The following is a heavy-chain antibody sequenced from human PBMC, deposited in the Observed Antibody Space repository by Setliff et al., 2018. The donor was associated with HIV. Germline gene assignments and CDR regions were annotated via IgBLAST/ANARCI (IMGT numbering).Heavy chain of an antibody. CDR1: GFTFSRYG. CDR3: AREFSGTRYRYFDS. Sequence: PGGSLRLSCEASGFTFSRYGMHWVRQAPGKGLEWVAFISYDGSKKYDADFVKCRFTISRDNSKNTLYLQMNSLRTDDTAVYYCAREFSGTRYRYFDSWGQGTLVTVSS. CDR2: ISYDGSKK. J-gene: IGHJ4*02. D-gene: IGHD5-12*01. V-gene: IGHV3-30*04.